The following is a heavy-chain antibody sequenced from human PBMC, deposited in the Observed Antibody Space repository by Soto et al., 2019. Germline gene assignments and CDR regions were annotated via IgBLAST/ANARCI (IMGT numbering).Heavy chain of an antibody. Sequence: SETLSLTCPVSGCSISSSIYYWGWIRQPPGKGLEWIGSIYYSGSTYYNPSLKSRVTISVDTSKNQFSLKLSSVTAADTAVYYCARHSSVGATTYFQHWGQGTLVTVSS. V-gene: IGHV4-39*01. CDR1: GCSISSSIYY. CDR3: ARHSSVGATTYFQH. J-gene: IGHJ1*01. D-gene: IGHD1-26*01. CDR2: IYYSGST.